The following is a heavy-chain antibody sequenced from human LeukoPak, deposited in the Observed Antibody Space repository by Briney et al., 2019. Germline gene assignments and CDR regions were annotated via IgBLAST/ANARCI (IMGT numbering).Heavy chain of an antibody. V-gene: IGHV1-8*01. CDR2: MNPNSGNT. CDR3: ARYTMIVILSGYYYGMDV. J-gene: IGHJ6*02. D-gene: IGHD3-22*01. Sequence: ASVKVSCKASGYTFTSYDINWVRQATGQGLEWMGWMNPNSGNTGYAQKFQGRVTMTRNTSISTAYMELSSLRSEDTAVYYCARYTMIVILSGYYYGMDVWGQGTTVTVSS. CDR1: GYTFTSYD.